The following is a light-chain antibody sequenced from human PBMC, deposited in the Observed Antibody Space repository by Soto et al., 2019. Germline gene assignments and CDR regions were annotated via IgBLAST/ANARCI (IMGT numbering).Light chain of an antibody. CDR1: QNNKNY. Sequence: DIVMTQSPDSLAVSLGEKAAINVKSSQNNKNYLAWYQQKTGQPPKLLIDWASTRASGVPDRFSGSGSGTDFTLTISSLKAEDVGIYYCQDYYSSWTFGQGTKVDIK. J-gene: IGKJ1*01. CDR3: QDYYSSWT. V-gene: IGKV4-1*01. CDR2: WAS.